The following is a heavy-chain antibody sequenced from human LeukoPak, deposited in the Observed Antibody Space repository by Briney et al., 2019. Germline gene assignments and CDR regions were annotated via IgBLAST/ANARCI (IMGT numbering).Heavy chain of an antibody. D-gene: IGHD1-1*01. V-gene: IGHV4-59*01. CDR1: GGSISSYY. Sequence: SETLSLTCTVSGGSISSYYWRWIRQPPGKGLEWIGHIYYSGSTNYNPSLKSRVTISVDTSKNQFSLKLNSVTAADTAVYYCARDPRGGTSRDNWFDPWGQGTLVTVSS. CDR3: ARDPRGGTSRDNWFDP. J-gene: IGHJ5*02. CDR2: IYYSGST.